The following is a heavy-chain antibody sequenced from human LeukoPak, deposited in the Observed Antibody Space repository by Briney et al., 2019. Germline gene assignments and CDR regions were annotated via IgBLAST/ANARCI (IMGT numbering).Heavy chain of an antibody. D-gene: IGHD2-2*01. J-gene: IGHJ4*02. CDR1: GFTFSSYS. Sequence: PGGSLRLSCTASGFTFSSYSLNWVRQAPGKGLEWVAFIRYDGSNKYYADSVKGRFTISRDNSKNTLYLQMNSLRAEDTAVYYCAKDLCSSTSCWMGYYFDYWAQETLSTVSS. CDR3: AKDLCSSTSCWMGYYFDY. CDR2: IRYDGSNK. V-gene: IGHV3-30*02.